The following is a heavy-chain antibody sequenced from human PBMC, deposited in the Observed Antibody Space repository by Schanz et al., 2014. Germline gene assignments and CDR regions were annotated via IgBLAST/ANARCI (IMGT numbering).Heavy chain of an antibody. CDR3: VRDSFFAFDY. CDR1: EFTFSTDA. D-gene: IGHD3-3*01. CDR2: ITYNGGTI. J-gene: IGHJ4*02. Sequence: EVQLLESGGGLVQPGGSLRLSCAASEFTFSTDAMSWVRQAPGKGLEWISYITYNGGTIYYADSVKGRFTISRDNAKNSVFLQMNSLRAEDTAVYYCVRDSFFAFDYWGQGTLXTVSS. V-gene: IGHV3-48*01.